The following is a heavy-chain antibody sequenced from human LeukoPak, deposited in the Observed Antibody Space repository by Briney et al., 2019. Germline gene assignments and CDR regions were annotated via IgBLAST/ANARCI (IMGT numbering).Heavy chain of an antibody. V-gene: IGHV4-34*01. CDR3: ARGGQWLVRARAFDY. J-gene: IGHJ4*02. CDR1: GGSFSGYY. CDR2: INHSGST. D-gene: IGHD6-19*01. Sequence: PSETLSLTCAVYGGSFSGYYWSWIRQPPGKGLEWIGEINHSGSTNYNPSLKSRVTISVDTSKNQFSLKLSSVTAADTAVYYCARGGQWLVRARAFDYWGQGTLVTVSS.